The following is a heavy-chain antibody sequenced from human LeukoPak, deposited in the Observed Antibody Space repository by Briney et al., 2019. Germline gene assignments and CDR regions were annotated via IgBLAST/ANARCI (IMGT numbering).Heavy chain of an antibody. J-gene: IGHJ6*03. Sequence: PSETLSLTCTVSGGSISSYYWSWLRQPAGQGLEWIGRIYTSGTTHYNPSLKSRVTMSVDTSKNQFSLKLSSVSAEDTAVYYCAKYYGDDPDYYYYMDVWGKGTTVTISS. V-gene: IGHV4-4*07. CDR2: IYTSGTT. CDR3: AKYYGDDPDYYYYMDV. D-gene: IGHD4-17*01. CDR1: GGSISSYY.